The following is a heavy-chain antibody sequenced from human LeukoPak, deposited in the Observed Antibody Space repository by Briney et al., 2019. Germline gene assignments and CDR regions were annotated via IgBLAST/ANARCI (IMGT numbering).Heavy chain of an antibody. CDR3: AILDTAMVLDY. CDR1: GYTFTGYY. CDR2: IIPIFGTA. D-gene: IGHD5-18*01. V-gene: IGHV1-69*13. J-gene: IGHJ4*02. Sequence: SVKVSCKASGYTFTGYYMHWVRQAPGQGLEWMGGIIPIFGTANYAQKFQGRVTITADESTSTAYMELSSLRSEDTAVYYCAILDTAMVLDYWGQGTLVTVSS.